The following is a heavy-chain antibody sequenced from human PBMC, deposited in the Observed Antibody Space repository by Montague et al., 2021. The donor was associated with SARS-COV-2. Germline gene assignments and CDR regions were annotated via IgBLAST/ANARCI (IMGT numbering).Heavy chain of an antibody. CDR3: AGGRRISLWFGELLAGGDYYGMDV. CDR1: GGSFSGYY. Sequence: SETLSLTCAVYGGSFSGYYWSWIRQPPGKGLEWIGEIDHIGSTNYNPSLKSRVTISVDTSKNQFSLELSSVTAADTAVYYCAGGRRISLWFGELLAGGDYYGMDVWGQGTTVTVSS. J-gene: IGHJ6*02. D-gene: IGHD3-10*01. V-gene: IGHV4-34*01. CDR2: IDHIGST.